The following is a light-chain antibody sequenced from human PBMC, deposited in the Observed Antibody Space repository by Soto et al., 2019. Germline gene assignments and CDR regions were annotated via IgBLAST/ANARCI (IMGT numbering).Light chain of an antibody. V-gene: IGKV3-20*01. J-gene: IGKJ5*01. CDR1: QRLASNY. CDR2: GVS. Sequence: EIELTQSPGTLSLSPGERAPLSCRASQRLASNYLAWYQQRPGQAPRLLLYGVSSRATGIPDRFSGSGSGTDFTLAISRVEPEDFAVYFCQQYADSPITFGQGTRLEIK. CDR3: QQYADSPIT.